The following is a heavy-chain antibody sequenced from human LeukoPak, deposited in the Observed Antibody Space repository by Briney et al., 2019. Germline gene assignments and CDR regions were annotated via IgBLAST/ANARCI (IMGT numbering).Heavy chain of an antibody. Sequence: SQTLSLTCTVSGGSISSGDYYWRWIRQTPGTGMEWIGYIYYSGSTYYNPSLKSRVTISVDTSKNQFSLKLSSVTAADTALYSCSRAPSHKFGSRKPFDYWGQGILVTVSS. D-gene: IGHD6-13*01. CDR3: SRAPSHKFGSRKPFDY. J-gene: IGHJ4*02. CDR1: GGSISSGDYY. V-gene: IGHV4-30-4*08. CDR2: IYYSGST.